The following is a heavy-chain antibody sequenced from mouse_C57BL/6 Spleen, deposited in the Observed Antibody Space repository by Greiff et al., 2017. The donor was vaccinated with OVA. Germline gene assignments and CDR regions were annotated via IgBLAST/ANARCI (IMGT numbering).Heavy chain of an antibody. CDR1: GYTFTEYT. CDR2: FYPGSGSI. CDR3: ARNPPYYYGSSYGYYAMDY. V-gene: IGHV1-62-2*01. D-gene: IGHD1-1*01. J-gene: IGHJ4*01. Sequence: QVQLKQSGAELVKPGASVKLSCKASGYTFTEYTIHWVKQRSGQGLEWIGWFYPGSGSIKYNEKFKDKATLTADKSSSTVYMELSRLTSEDSAVYFCARNPPYYYGSSYGYYAMDYWGQGTSVTVSS.